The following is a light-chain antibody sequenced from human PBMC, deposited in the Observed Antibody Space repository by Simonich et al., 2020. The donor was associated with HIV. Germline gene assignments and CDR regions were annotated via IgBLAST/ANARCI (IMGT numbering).Light chain of an antibody. CDR3: QQYYSTPWT. V-gene: IGKV2D-29*02. Sequence: DIVMTQTPLSLSVTPGQPASISCKSSQSLLHSDGTTYLCWYLQKPGQSPQLLIYEISNRFSGVPDRFSGSGSGTDFTLTISSLQAEDVAVYYCQQYYSTPWTFGQGTKVEIK. J-gene: IGKJ1*01. CDR2: EIS. CDR1: QSLLHSDGTTY.